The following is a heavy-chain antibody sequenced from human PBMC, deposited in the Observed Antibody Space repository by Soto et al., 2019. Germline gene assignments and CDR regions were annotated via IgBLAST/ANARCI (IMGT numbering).Heavy chain of an antibody. CDR1: GFTFSSYA. V-gene: IGHV3-23*01. Sequence: GGSLRLSCAASGFTFSSYAMSWVRQAPGKGLEWVSAISGSGGSTYYADSVKGRFTISRDNSKNTLYLQMNSLRAEDTAVYYCAKAWEGSNYLYYYYMDVWGKGTTVTVSS. CDR3: AKAWEGSNYLYYYYMDV. CDR2: ISGSGGST. D-gene: IGHD4-4*01. J-gene: IGHJ6*03.